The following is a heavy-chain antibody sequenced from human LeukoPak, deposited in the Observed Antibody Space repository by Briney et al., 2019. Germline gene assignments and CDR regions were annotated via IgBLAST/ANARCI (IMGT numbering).Heavy chain of an antibody. J-gene: IGHJ6*03. CDR2: IDSDGSST. V-gene: IGHV3-74*01. CDR3: ARDRGRYYMDV. D-gene: IGHD6-25*01. Sequence: GGSLRLSCAASGFTLSSYWMHWVRQAPGKGLVWVSRIDSDGSSTSYADSVKGRFTISRDNAKNTLYLQMNSLRAEDTAVYYCARDRGRYYMDVWGKGTTVTISS. CDR1: GFTLSSYW.